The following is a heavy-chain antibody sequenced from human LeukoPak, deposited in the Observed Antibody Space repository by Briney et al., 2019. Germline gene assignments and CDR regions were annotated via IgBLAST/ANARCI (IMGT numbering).Heavy chain of an antibody. D-gene: IGHD6-6*01. CDR3: ARNKQLDSLYYFDF. Sequence: GGSLRLSCAASGFTFSSYARHWARQAPGKGLEWVAVISNDGTNEYYADSVKGRFTISRDNSKNTLYLQINSLRAEDTAMYYCARNKQLDSLYYFDFWGQGTLVTVSS. V-gene: IGHV3-30-3*01. J-gene: IGHJ4*02. CDR2: ISNDGTNE. CDR1: GFTFSSYA.